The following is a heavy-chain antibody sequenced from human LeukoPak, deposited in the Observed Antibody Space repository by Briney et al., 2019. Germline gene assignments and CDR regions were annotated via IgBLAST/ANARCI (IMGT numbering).Heavy chain of an antibody. CDR2: ITESGGTE. J-gene: IGHJ4*02. D-gene: IGHD5-18*01. CDR1: AFTFSEYS. Sequence: GGSLRLSCVGSAFTFSEYSMSWIRQAPGRELEWISSITESGGTEYYADSVKGRFSISRDNAKSALYLQMNSLRAEDTAVYYCARPPEGNSYGFYFGHWGQGAPVIVSS. V-gene: IGHV3-11*01. CDR3: ARPPEGNSYGFYFGH.